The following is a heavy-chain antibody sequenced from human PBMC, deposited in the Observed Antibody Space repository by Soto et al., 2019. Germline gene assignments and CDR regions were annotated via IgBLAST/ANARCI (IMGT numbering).Heavy chain of an antibody. J-gene: IGHJ4*02. D-gene: IGHD2-15*01. Sequence: QVQVVQSGAEVKKPGSSVKVSCKVSGDSFSSYAISWVRQAPGQGLEWMGGIIPILTTANYAQKFQDRVTITADVSTSTAYMEVSSLTSEDTAVYYCARKAGGGNYYILDFWGQGTLVTVSS. CDR2: IIPILTTA. CDR3: ARKAGGGNYYILDF. CDR1: GDSFSSYA. V-gene: IGHV1-69*01.